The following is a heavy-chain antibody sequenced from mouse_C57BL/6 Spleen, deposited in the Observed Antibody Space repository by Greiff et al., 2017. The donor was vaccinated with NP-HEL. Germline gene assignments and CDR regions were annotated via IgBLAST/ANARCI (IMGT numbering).Heavy chain of an antibody. D-gene: IGHD1-1*01. CDR3: ARGSLYYYGSSVFAY. V-gene: IGHV1-82*01. CDR2: IYPGDGDT. Sequence: VQLQQSGPELVKPGASVKISCKASGYAFSSSWMNWVKQRPGKGLEWIGRIYPGDGDTNYNGKFKGKATLTADKSSSTAYMQLSSLTSEDSAVYFCARGSLYYYGSSVFAYWGQGTLVTVSA. CDR1: GYAFSSSW. J-gene: IGHJ3*01.